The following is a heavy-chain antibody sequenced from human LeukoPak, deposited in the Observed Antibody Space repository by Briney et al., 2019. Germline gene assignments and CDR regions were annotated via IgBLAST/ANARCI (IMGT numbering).Heavy chain of an antibody. CDR3: VKDYSTIPAAANPLFDY. Sequence: GGSLRLSCEASGFTVSSYAVTWVRQAPGKGLEWVSGITGSGDTTFYADSVKGRFTISRDNSKNTLYLQMHSLRAEDTAVYYCVKDYSTIPAAANPLFDYWGQGALVTVSS. CDR2: ITGSGDTT. D-gene: IGHD6-13*01. J-gene: IGHJ4*02. CDR1: GFTVSSYA. V-gene: IGHV3-23*01.